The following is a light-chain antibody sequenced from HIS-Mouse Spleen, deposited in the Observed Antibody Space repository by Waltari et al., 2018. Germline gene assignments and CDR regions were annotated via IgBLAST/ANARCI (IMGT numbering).Light chain of an antibody. Sequence: SYELTQPPSVSVYPGQPARITCSGDALPKQYAYWYQQKPGQAPVLVIYKDSERPSGIPERFSGSSSGTTVTLTISGVQAEDEADYYCQSADSSGTYVVFGGGTKLTVL. J-gene: IGLJ2*01. CDR2: KDS. V-gene: IGLV3-25*03. CDR1: ALPKQY. CDR3: QSADSSGTYVV.